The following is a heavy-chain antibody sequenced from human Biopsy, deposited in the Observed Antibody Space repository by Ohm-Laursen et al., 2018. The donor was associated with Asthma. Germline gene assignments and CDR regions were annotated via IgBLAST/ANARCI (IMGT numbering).Heavy chain of an antibody. CDR1: GFTFSSFA. D-gene: IGHD3-3*01. J-gene: IGHJ3*02. CDR3: AKERYYDFWSGYPI. V-gene: IGHV3-23*01. Sequence: GSLRLPCSASGFTFSSFAMSWVRQAPGKGLEWVSAITRSAGRTDYADSVKGRFTISRDNSKNTLYLEMNSLRAEDTAVYYCAKERYYDFWSGYPIWGQGTMVTVSS. CDR2: ITRSAGRT.